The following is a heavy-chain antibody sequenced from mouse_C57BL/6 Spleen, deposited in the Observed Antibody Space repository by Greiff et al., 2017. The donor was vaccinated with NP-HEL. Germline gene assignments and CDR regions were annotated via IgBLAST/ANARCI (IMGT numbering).Heavy chain of an antibody. Sequence: VQLQQPGAELVKPGASVKLSCKASGYTFTSYWMHWVKQRPGQGLEWIGMIHPNSGSTNYNEKFKSKATLTVDKSSSTAYMQLSSLTSEDSAVYYCARRGDYVDYAMDYWGQGTSVTVSS. V-gene: IGHV1-64*01. CDR1: GYTFTSYW. D-gene: IGHD1-1*01. CDR2: IHPNSGST. J-gene: IGHJ4*01. CDR3: ARRGDYVDYAMDY.